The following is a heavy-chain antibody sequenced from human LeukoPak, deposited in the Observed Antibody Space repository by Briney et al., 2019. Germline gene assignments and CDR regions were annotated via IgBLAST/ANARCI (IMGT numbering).Heavy chain of an antibody. CDR1: GYTFTNYA. Sequence: ASVKVSCKASGYTFTNYAISWVRQAPGQGLEWMGWISGYNGDTNYAQKFQGRVTMTTDTSTSTAYMELGSPSSDDTAVYYCAREGSSSRSPEVYWGQGTLVTVSS. CDR3: AREGSSSRSPEVY. J-gene: IGHJ4*02. CDR2: ISGYNGDT. D-gene: IGHD6-13*01. V-gene: IGHV1-18*01.